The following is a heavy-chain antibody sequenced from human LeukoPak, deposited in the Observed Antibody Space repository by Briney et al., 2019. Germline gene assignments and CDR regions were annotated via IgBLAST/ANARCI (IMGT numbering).Heavy chain of an antibody. D-gene: IGHD6-13*01. CDR1: GGSISSSNW. J-gene: IGHJ6*03. Sequence: SETLSLTCAVSGGSISSSNWWSWVRQPPGKGLEWIGEIYHSGSTNYNPSLKSRVTISVDTSKNQFSLKLSSVTAADTAVYYCARDPGIAAAGTILFYYYYYMDVWGKGTTVTISS. V-gene: IGHV4-4*02. CDR2: IYHSGST. CDR3: ARDPGIAAAGTILFYYYYYMDV.